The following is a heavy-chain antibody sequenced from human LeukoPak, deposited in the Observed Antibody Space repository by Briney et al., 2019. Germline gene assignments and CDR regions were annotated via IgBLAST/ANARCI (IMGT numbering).Heavy chain of an antibody. V-gene: IGHV3-30-3*01. CDR1: GFTFSSYA. Sequence: GGSLRLSCAASGFTFSSYAMHWVRQAPGKGLEWVAVISYDGSNKYYADSVKGRFTISRDNSKNTLYLQMNSLRAEDTAVYYCGGYRSYFDYWGQGTLVTVSS. CDR3: GGYRSYFDY. CDR2: ISYDGSNK. J-gene: IGHJ4*02. D-gene: IGHD3-16*02.